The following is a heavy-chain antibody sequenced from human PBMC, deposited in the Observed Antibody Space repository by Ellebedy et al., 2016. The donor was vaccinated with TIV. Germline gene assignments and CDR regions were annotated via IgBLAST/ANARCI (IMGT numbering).Heavy chain of an antibody. CDR1: GSSVSSISYY. D-gene: IGHD4-17*01. CDR3: ARFRYGDHRGDFDY. J-gene: IGHJ4*02. V-gene: IGHV4-39*01. Sequence: MPSETLSLTCTVSGSSVSSISYYWGWIRQPPGKGLEWIGSVDYSGTTYNNPSLESRVTVSVDLPKNQFSLKVISLTAADTAVYHCARFRYGDHRGDFDYWGQGRLVSVSA. CDR2: VDYSGTT.